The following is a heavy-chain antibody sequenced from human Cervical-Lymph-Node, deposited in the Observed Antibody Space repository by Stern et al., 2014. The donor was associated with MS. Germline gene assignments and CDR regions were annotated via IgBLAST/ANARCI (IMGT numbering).Heavy chain of an antibody. CDR3: ARDEGADY. CDR2: INPSAGNT. D-gene: IGHD4/OR15-4a*01. Sequence: QVTLVQSGAEVKKPGASVTVSCMASGYSFTSYFINWVRQAPRQGLEWIEIINPSAGNTNYAQKFQGRVVMTSDTSTGTVYMELSSLRSEDTAVYYCARDEGADYWGQGTLVTVSS. CDR1: GYSFTSYF. V-gene: IGHV1-46*01. J-gene: IGHJ4*02.